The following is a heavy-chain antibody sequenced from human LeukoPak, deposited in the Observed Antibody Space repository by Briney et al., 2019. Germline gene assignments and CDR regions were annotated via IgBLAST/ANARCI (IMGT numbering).Heavy chain of an antibody. D-gene: IGHD2/OR15-2a*01. Sequence: QPGGSLRLSCAASGFTFSSYEMNWVRQATGKGLEWVSYISSSGSTIYYADSIKGRFTISRDNAKNALYLQMNSLRAEDTAVCYCARSLSSGFSAVDYWGQGTLVTVSS. V-gene: IGHV3-48*03. CDR3: ARSLSSGFSAVDY. CDR1: GFTFSSYE. J-gene: IGHJ4*02. CDR2: ISSSGSTI.